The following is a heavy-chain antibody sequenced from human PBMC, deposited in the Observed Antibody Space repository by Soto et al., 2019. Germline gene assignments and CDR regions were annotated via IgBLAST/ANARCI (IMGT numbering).Heavy chain of an antibody. D-gene: IGHD1-26*01. CDR1: GGSIGTYY. V-gene: IGHV4-59*01. CDR2: IYYSGST. CDR3: ARDASGRYGDF. J-gene: IGHJ4*02. Sequence: QVQLQESGPGLVKPSETLSLTCTVSGGSIGTYYWSWIRQPPGKGLEWIGFIYYSGSTNYNPSLQSRVTISVDKSKNQSSLKLNPVTAADTAVYYCARDASGRYGDFWGQGTLVTVSS.